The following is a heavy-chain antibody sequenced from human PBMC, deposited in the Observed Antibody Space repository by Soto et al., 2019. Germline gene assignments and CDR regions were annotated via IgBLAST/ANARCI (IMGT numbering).Heavy chain of an antibody. CDR2: ISYDGSNK. Sequence: QVQLVESGGGVVQPGRSLRLSCAASGFTFSSYAMHWVRQAPGKGLEWVAVISYDGSNKYYADSVKGRFTISRDNSKNTLYLQMNSLRAEDTAVYYWARGSDSSGWYYFDYWGQGTLVTVSS. D-gene: IGHD6-19*01. CDR3: ARGSDSSGWYYFDY. CDR1: GFTFSSYA. V-gene: IGHV3-30-3*01. J-gene: IGHJ4*02.